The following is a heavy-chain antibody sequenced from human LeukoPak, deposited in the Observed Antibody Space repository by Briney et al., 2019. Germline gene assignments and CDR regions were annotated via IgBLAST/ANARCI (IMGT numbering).Heavy chain of an antibody. Sequence: GRSLRLSCAASGFTFSSYAMHWVRQAPGKGLEWVAVISYDGSNKYYADSVKGRFTISRDNSKNTLYLQMNSLRAEDTAVYYCARVGGSGYCSGGSCYPPNYWGQGTLVAVSS. J-gene: IGHJ4*02. CDR1: GFTFSSYA. V-gene: IGHV3-30-3*01. CDR3: ARVGGSGYCSGGSCYPPNY. CDR2: ISYDGSNK. D-gene: IGHD2-15*01.